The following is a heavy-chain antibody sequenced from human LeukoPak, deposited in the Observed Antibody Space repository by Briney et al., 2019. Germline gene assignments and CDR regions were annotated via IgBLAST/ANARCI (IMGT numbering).Heavy chain of an antibody. CDR3: ARDLTRGAPDYFDN. V-gene: IGHV3-30*04. J-gene: IGHJ4*02. D-gene: IGHD3-10*01. CDR2: ISHDGKVK. CDR1: GFIFSSFP. Sequence: GGSLRLSCAASGFIFSSFPMHWVRRAPGKGLEWVAVISHDGKVKYYADSVRGRFTISRDDSTNTLSLQMNSLRPDDTATYYCARDLTRGAPDYFDNWGQGTLVTVSS.